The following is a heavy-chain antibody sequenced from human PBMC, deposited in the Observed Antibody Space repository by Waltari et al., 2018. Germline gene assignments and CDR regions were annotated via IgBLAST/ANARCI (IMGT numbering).Heavy chain of an antibody. CDR2: FYHSGTT. Sequence: QVQLQESGPGLGKPSETLSLTCAVSGYPISSGYYWGWIRQPPGKGLEWIGSFYHSGTTYYSQSLKSRVTISVDTSKNQFSLKVTSLTAADTAIYYCARGSFDSDSYFDVWGRGTLVTVSS. CDR3: ARGSFDSDSYFDV. V-gene: IGHV4-38-2*01. CDR1: GYPISSGYY. J-gene: IGHJ2*01. D-gene: IGHD1-26*01.